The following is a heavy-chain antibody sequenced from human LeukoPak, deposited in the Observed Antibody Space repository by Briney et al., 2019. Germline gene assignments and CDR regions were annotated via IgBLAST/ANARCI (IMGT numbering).Heavy chain of an antibody. CDR2: IYTSEST. Sequence: SQTLSLTRTVSGGSISSGSYYWSWIRQPAGKGLEWIGRIYTSESTNYNPSRKSRVTISVDTSKNQFSLKLSSMTAADTAVYYCARAADYYDPRGMPINWFDPWGQGTLVTVSS. J-gene: IGHJ5*02. V-gene: IGHV4-61*02. CDR1: GGSISSGSYY. D-gene: IGHD3-22*01. CDR3: ARAADYYDPRGMPINWFDP.